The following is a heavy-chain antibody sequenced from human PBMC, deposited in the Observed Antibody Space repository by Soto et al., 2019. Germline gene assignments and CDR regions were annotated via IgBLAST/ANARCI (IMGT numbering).Heavy chain of an antibody. CDR3: AGAVRVRNGMDV. D-gene: IGHD6-13*01. Sequence: QVHLVQSGAEVKKPGASVRVSCKASGFTFTNDGFTWVRQAPGQGLEWMGWISAHNGYTNYGQKFQGRVTMSIDASTSTAYMDLRSVRSDATAVYYCAGAVRVRNGMDVWGQGTPVTVSS. V-gene: IGHV1-18*04. CDR2: ISAHNGYT. CDR1: GFTFTNDG. J-gene: IGHJ6*02.